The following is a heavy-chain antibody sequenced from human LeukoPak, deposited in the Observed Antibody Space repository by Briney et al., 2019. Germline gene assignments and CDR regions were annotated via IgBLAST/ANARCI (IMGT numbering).Heavy chain of an antibody. CDR1: GGTFSSYA. CDR3: ARDCSSTSCYPPDGAFDI. D-gene: IGHD2-2*01. J-gene: IGHJ3*02. Sequence: SVKVSCKASGGTFSSYAISWVRQAPGQGLEWMGGIIPIFGTANYAQKFQGRVTITADKSTSTAYMELSSLRSEDTAVYYCARDCSSTSCYPPDGAFDIWGQGTMVTVSS. CDR2: IIPIFGTA. V-gene: IGHV1-69*06.